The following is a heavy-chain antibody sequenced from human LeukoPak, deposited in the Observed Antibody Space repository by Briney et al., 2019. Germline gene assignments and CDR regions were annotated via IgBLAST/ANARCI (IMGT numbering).Heavy chain of an antibody. CDR2: ISAYNGNT. V-gene: IGHV1-18*04. CDR3: ARELITMVRGVIVHSYYYGMDV. D-gene: IGHD3-10*01. CDR1: GYTFTSYG. Sequence: GASVKVSCKASGYTFTSYGISWVRQAPGQGLEWMGWISAYNGNTNYAQKLQGSVTMTTDTSTSTAYMELRSLRSDDTAVYYCARELITMVRGVIVHSYYYGMDVWGKGTTVTVSS. J-gene: IGHJ6*04.